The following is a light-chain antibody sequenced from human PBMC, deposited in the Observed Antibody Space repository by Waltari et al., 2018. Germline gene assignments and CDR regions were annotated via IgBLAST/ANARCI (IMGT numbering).Light chain of an antibody. V-gene: IGKV4-1*01. J-gene: IGKJ4*01. CDR1: QNILSSSDNKNY. Sequence: DIVMTQSPDSVAVSLGERATIHCRSSQNILSSSDNKNYLVWYQQKPGQPPKLLISWASTRESGVPDRFSGSGSGTDFTLTISSLQAEDVTVYYCQQCYHLPSFGGGTRVEIK. CDR3: QQCYHLPS. CDR2: WAS.